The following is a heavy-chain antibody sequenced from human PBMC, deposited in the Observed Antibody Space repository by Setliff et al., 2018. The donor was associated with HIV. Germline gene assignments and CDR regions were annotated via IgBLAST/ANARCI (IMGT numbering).Heavy chain of an antibody. J-gene: IGHJ6*02. Sequence: GESLKISCAASGFTFSTYGMNWVRQAPGKGLEWVALISYDGTNKYYADSVKGRFTISRDTSKNTLYLQMNSLRAEDTAMYYCAKGRAYGDLYYYYGMDVWGQGTKVTVSS. CDR2: ISYDGTNK. CDR3: AKGRAYGDLYYYYGMDV. D-gene: IGHD4-17*01. CDR1: GFTFSTYG. V-gene: IGHV3-30*18.